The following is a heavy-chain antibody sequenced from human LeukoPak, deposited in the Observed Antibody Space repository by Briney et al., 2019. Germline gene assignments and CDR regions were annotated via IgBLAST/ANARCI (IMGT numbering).Heavy chain of an antibody. J-gene: IGHJ5*02. CDR1: GFTFSSYE. Sequence: HPGGSLRLSCAASGFTFSSYEMNWVRQAPGKGLEWVSYTSSSGSTIYYADSVKGRFTISRDNAKNSLYLQMNSLRAEDTAVYYCARGRPIAAAGTVWFDPWGQGTLVTVSS. CDR2: TSSSGSTI. D-gene: IGHD6-13*01. CDR3: ARGRPIAAAGTVWFDP. V-gene: IGHV3-48*03.